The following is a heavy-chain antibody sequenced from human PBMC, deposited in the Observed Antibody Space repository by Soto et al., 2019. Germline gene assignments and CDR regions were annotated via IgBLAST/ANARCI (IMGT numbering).Heavy chain of an antibody. CDR2: ISAYNGNT. Sequence: ASVKVSCKASGYTFTSYGISWVRQAPGQGLEWMGWISAYNGNTNYAQKLQGRVTMTTDTSTSTAYIELRSLRSDDTAVYYCARVSTSGRQQLYLSYYYYYGMDVWGQGTTVTVPS. D-gene: IGHD6-13*01. J-gene: IGHJ6*02. CDR1: GYTFTSYG. CDR3: ARVSTSGRQQLYLSYYYYYGMDV. V-gene: IGHV1-18*01.